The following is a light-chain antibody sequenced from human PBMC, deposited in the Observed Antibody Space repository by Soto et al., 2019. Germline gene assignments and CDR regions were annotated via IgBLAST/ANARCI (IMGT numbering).Light chain of an antibody. CDR3: QQYNYWPPST. CDR2: DAS. V-gene: IGKV3-15*01. J-gene: IGKJ1*01. Sequence: ILMTQSPATLSVSPGERAKLSCRASQGVRNNLASYQHKPGQAPRLLIFDASTRANSIPARFSGSGSETDFTLTICVLRAEDFAVYYCQQYNYWPPSTFGQGTRVDIK. CDR1: QGVRNN.